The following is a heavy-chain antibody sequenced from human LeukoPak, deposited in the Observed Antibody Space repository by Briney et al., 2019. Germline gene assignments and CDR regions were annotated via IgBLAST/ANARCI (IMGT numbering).Heavy chain of an antibody. CDR3: ARAPTFPDIYYYMDV. Sequence: PSETLSLTCVVSGGSFSGYHWTWIRQSPGKGFEWIGEINPSGRTNYNPSLKSRVMMSVDTSKSQFSLSLTSATAADTAVYYCARAPTFPDIYYYMDVWGEGTAVTVFS. J-gene: IGHJ6*03. CDR1: GGSFSGYH. V-gene: IGHV4-34*01. CDR2: INPSGRT. D-gene: IGHD2/OR15-2a*01.